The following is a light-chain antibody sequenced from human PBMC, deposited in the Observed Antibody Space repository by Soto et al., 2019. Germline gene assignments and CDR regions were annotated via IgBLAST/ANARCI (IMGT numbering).Light chain of an antibody. J-gene: IGKJ4*01. V-gene: IGKV3-15*01. Sequence: IVMSQSAATLSVSPGERVTLSDMSIQSVSSNLAWYQQISGLSPRLLIYGASTRATGIPARFSGSGSGTEFTLTISSLQSEDFAVYYCQQYNNWPLTFGGGTKVAI. CDR1: QSVSSN. CDR3: QQYNNWPLT. CDR2: GAS.